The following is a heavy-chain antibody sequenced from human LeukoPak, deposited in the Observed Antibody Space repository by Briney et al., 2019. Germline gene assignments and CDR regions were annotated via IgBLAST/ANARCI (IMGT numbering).Heavy chain of an antibody. CDR2: ISYDGSNK. V-gene: IGHV3-30*18. CDR3: AKCTQRRPNPFDAFDI. J-gene: IGHJ3*02. Sequence: PGGSLRLSCAASGFTFSSYGMHWVRQAPGKGLEWVAVISYDGSNKYYADSVKGRFTISRDNSKNTLYLQMNSLRAEDTAVYYCAKCTQRRPNPFDAFDIWGQGTMVTVSS. CDR1: GFTFSSYG. D-gene: IGHD2-2*01.